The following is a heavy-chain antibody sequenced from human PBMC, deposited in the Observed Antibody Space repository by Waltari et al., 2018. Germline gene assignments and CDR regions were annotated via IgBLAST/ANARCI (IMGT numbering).Heavy chain of an antibody. CDR2: IFYSGST. CDR1: GVSISSSSYY. Sequence: QLQLQESGPGLVKPSETLSLTCSVSGVSISSSSYYWGWIRLPPGKGLEWIGSIFYSGSTYYNPSLKSRVTISLDTSKNHFSLNLSSVTAADTAVYYCARHEMGYYGSGSYSFDFWGQGTLVTVSS. D-gene: IGHD3-10*01. CDR3: ARHEMGYYGSGSYSFDF. J-gene: IGHJ4*02. V-gene: IGHV4-39*01.